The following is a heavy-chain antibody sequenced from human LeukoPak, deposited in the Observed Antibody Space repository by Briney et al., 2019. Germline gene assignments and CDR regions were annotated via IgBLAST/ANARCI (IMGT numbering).Heavy chain of an antibody. V-gene: IGHV4-4*07. CDR2: ISTSGST. D-gene: IGHD2-2*01. J-gene: IGHJ5*02. CDR3: ARGVYQLLSLNEPWFDP. Sequence: SETLSLTCIVSGGSISSYYWSWIRQPAGKGLEWIGHISTSGSTNYNPSLKSRVTISVDTSKNQFSLKLSSVTAADTAVYYCARGVYQLLSLNEPWFDPWGQGTLVTVSS. CDR1: GGSISSYY.